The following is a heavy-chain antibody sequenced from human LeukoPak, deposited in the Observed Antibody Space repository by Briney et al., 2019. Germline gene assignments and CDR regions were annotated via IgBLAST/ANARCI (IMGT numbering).Heavy chain of an antibody. V-gene: IGHV1-18*01. J-gene: IGHJ4*02. Sequence: GASVKVSCKASGYTFTSYGISWVRQAPGQGLEWMGWISAYNGNTNYAQKLQGRVTMTTDTSTSTAYMELRSLRSDDTAVYYCAREPPRDDSSGFDYWGQGTLVTVSS. CDR3: AREPPRDDSSGFDY. CDR1: GYTFTSYG. CDR2: ISAYNGNT. D-gene: IGHD3-22*01.